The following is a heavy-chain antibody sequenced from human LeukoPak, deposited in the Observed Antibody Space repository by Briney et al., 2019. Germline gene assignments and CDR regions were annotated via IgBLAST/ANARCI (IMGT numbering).Heavy chain of an antibody. V-gene: IGHV3-23*01. Sequence: PGGSLRLSCAASGFTFTSFAMNWARQAPGKGLEWVSVISGSGYTTHYADSVKGRFTISRDNFKNTLHLQMNSLRGEDTAVYYCAKKRYEDGTSSPGYLDVWGQGTTVTVSS. J-gene: IGHJ6*02. CDR3: AKKRYEDGTSSPGYLDV. CDR1: GFTFTSFA. CDR2: ISGSGYTT. D-gene: IGHD1-1*01.